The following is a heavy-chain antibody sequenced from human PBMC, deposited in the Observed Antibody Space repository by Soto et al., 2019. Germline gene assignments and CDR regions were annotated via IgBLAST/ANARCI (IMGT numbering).Heavy chain of an antibody. D-gene: IGHD2-21*02. J-gene: IGHJ4*02. Sequence: ASVKVSCKASGYTFTSYAMHWVRQAPGQRLEWMGWINAGNGNTKYSQKFQGRVTITRDTSASTAYMELSSLRSEDTAVYYCAMSIVVVTALDYWGQGTLVTVS. CDR2: INAGNGNT. CDR1: GYTFTSYA. V-gene: IGHV1-3*01. CDR3: AMSIVVVTALDY.